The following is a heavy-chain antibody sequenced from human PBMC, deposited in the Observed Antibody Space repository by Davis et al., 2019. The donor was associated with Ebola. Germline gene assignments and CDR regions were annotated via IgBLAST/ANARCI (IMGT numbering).Heavy chain of an antibody. V-gene: IGHV3-30-3*01. J-gene: IGHJ4*02. CDR1: GFTFSSYA. Sequence: PGGSLRLSCAASGFTFSSYALHWVRQAPGKGLEWVAVIPYDGSNKYYADSVKGRFTISRDNSKNTLYLQMNSLRAEDTAVYYCARALPYYYDSSGYHPGDYWGQGTLVTVSS. CDR2: IPYDGSNK. D-gene: IGHD3-22*01. CDR3: ARALPYYYDSSGYHPGDY.